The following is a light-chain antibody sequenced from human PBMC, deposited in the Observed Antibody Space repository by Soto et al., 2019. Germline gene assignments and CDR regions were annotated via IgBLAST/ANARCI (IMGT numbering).Light chain of an antibody. V-gene: IGKV4-1*01. Sequence: DIVMTQSPDSLAVSLGERATINCKSSQSVLYSSNNKNYLAWYQQKPGQPPKLLIYWASTRESGVPERFSGSGSGTDFTLTSSSLQAEDVAVYYCQQYYSTSYTFGQGTKLEIK. CDR1: QSVLYSSNNKNY. J-gene: IGKJ2*01. CDR2: WAS. CDR3: QQYYSTSYT.